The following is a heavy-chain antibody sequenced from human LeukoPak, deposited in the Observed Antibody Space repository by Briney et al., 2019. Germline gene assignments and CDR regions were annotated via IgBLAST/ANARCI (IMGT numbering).Heavy chain of an antibody. V-gene: IGHV3-7*01. D-gene: IGHD5-12*01. Sequence: PGGSLRLSCVASGFTFTSYWMSWVRQAPGKGLEWVANIKQDGSEKYYLDSLEGRFTISRDNAKNSVYLQINRLRAEDTAVYYCARGPSGYHNTGGQGTLVTVSS. CDR1: GFTFTSYW. CDR3: ARGPSGYHNT. CDR2: IKQDGSEK. J-gene: IGHJ4*02.